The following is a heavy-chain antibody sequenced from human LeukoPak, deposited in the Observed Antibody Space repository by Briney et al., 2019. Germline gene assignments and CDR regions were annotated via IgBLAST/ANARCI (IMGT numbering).Heavy chain of an antibody. CDR3: ARDSSHYYDSSGYYYGGAFDI. J-gene: IGHJ3*02. CDR1: GFTFSSYA. CDR2: ISYDGSNK. V-gene: IGHV3-30-3*01. D-gene: IGHD3-22*01. Sequence: GGSLRLSCAASGFTFSSYAMHWVRQAPGKGLEWVAVISYDGSNKYYADSVKGRFTISRDNSKNTLYLQMNSLRAEDTAVYYCARDSSHYYDSSGYYYGGAFDIWGQGTMVTVSS.